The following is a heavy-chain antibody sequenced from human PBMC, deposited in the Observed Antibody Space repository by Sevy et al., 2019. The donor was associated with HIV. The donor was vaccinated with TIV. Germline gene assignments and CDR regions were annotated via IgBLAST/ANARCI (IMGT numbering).Heavy chain of an antibody. CDR2: INPNSGGT. J-gene: IGHJ4*02. V-gene: IGHV1-2*02. D-gene: IGHD3-22*01. Sequence: ASVKVSCKASGYTFTGYYMHGVRQAPGQGLEWMGWINPNSGGTNYAQKFQGRVTMTRDTSISTAYMELSRLRSDDTAVYYCARDLSYYDSSGYLYYWGQGTLVTVSS. CDR1: GYTFTGYY. CDR3: ARDLSYYDSSGYLYY.